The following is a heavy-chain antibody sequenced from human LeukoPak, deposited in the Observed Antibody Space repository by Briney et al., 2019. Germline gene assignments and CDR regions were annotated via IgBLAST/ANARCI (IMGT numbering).Heavy chain of an antibody. CDR1: GGSISSYY. CDR2: IYYSGST. Sequence: SETLSLTCTVSGGSISSYYWSWIRQPPGKGLEWIGYIYYSGSTNYNPSLKSRVTISVDTSKNQFSLKLSSVTAADTAVYYCAGRFSSSWFPDAFDIWGQGTMVTVSS. V-gene: IGHV4-59*01. J-gene: IGHJ3*02. D-gene: IGHD6-13*01. CDR3: AGRFSSSWFPDAFDI.